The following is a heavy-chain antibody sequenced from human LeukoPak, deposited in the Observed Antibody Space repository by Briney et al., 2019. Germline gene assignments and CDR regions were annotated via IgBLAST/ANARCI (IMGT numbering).Heavy chain of an antibody. J-gene: IGHJ6*04. CDR1: GGTFSSYA. D-gene: IGHD2-2*01. Sequence: SVKVPCKASGGTFSSYAISWVRQAPGQGLEWMGGIIPIFGTANYAQKFQGRVTITADESTSTAYMELSSLRSEDTAVYYCARAGVVVPAARNYYYGMDVWGKGTTVTVSS. CDR3: ARAGVVVPAARNYYYGMDV. CDR2: IIPIFGTA. V-gene: IGHV1-69*13.